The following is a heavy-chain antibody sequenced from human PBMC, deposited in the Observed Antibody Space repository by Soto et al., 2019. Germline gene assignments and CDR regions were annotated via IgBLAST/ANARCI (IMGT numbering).Heavy chain of an antibody. J-gene: IGHJ4*02. D-gene: IGHD4-4*01. CDR1: GFSSSSYS. CDR2: IHENGHFK. CDR3: ARDEGVPINYRFDY. Sequence: GGSLRLSCAASGFSSSSYSMSWIRQAPGKGLEWLAHIHENGHFKFYVDSVKGRFTISRDDALNSLYLQMNSLRAEDTAMYYCARDEGVPINYRFDYWGQGTLVTVSS. V-gene: IGHV3-7*03.